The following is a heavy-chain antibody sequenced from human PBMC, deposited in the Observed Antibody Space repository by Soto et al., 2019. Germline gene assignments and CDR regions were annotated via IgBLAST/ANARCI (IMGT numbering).Heavy chain of an antibody. CDR3: ARGCSGCSTPYYFEY. Sequence: SETLSLTCAFSVGSISSSNWWSWVRQPPGKGLEWIGEIYHSGSTNYNPSLKSRVTISVDKSKNQFSLKLSSVTAADTAVYYCARGCSGCSTPYYFEYWGQATLVIVSS. V-gene: IGHV4-4*02. CDR1: VGSISSSNW. CDR2: IYHSGST. J-gene: IGHJ4*02. D-gene: IGHD6-19*01.